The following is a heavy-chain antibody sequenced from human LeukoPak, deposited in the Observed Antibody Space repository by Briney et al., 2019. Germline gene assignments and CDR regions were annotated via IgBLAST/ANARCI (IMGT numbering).Heavy chain of an antibody. CDR1: GESITYYY. D-gene: IGHD5-12*01. Sequence: PSETLSLTCTVSGESITYYYWSWIRQPAGKGLEWIGRIYSSGSTNYNPSLKGRVTMSLDTSKKQFSLKLTSVTAADTAVYYCARHKGGYTVYYFDYWGQGTLVTVSS. J-gene: IGHJ4*02. V-gene: IGHV4-4*07. CDR3: ARHKGGYTVYYFDY. CDR2: IYSSGST.